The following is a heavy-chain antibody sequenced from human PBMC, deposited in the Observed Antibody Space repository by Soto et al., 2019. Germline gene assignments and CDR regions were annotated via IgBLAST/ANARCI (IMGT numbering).Heavy chain of an antibody. CDR3: AIASVTRIRGEPPAH. CDR1: GSLFSALA. Sequence: GGSLIHSCPASGSLFSALAMSLVRQAQGKGLEWVSGITGSGGSTNYADSVKGRFTIFRDNSKDTLYLQMHSLGVDDTAIYYCAIASVTRIRGEPPAHWGQGTLVTVS. V-gene: IGHV3-23*01. CDR2: ITGSGGST. J-gene: IGHJ4*02. D-gene: IGHD3-10*01.